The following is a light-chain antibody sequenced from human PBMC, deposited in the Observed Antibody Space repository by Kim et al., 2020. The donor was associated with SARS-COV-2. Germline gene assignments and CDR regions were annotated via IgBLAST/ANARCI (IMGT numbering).Light chain of an antibody. CDR3: QQYNRWPRT. Sequence: IVMTQSPAPLSVSPGDRATLSCRASQSISSTLAWYQQRPGQAPRLLIYGASTRATGVPARFSGSGSGTEFTLTISSLQSEDFAVYYCQQYNRWPRTFGQGTKVDIK. CDR2: GAS. J-gene: IGKJ1*01. V-gene: IGKV3-15*01. CDR1: QSISST.